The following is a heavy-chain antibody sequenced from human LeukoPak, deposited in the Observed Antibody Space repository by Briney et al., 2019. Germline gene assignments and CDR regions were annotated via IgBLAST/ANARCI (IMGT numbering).Heavy chain of an antibody. CDR3: ARAPAYSSSSFGY. D-gene: IGHD6-6*01. CDR2: ISYDGSNK. J-gene: IGHJ4*02. Sequence: PGGSLRLSCAASGFTFSSYAMHWVRQAPGKGLEWVAVISYDGSNKYYADSVKGRFTISRDNSKNTLYLQMNSLRAEDTAVYYCARAPAYSSSSFGYWGQGTLVTVSS. CDR1: GFTFSSYA. V-gene: IGHV3-30-3*01.